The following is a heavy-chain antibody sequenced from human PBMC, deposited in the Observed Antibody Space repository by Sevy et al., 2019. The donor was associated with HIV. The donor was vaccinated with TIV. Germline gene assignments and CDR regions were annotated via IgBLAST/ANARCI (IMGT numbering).Heavy chain of an antibody. V-gene: IGHV3-23*01. CDR1: GFTFRSYA. CDR2: IIGSGDNT. J-gene: IGHJ4*02. CDR3: AKGVSWLVLGGYIDY. Sequence: GGSLRLSCEASGFTFRSYAMSWVRQAPGKGLEWVSGIIGSGDNTYYADSVKGRFTVSRDNSKNTLYVQMNSLRAEDTAVYYCAKGVSWLVLGGYIDYWGQGTPVTVSS. D-gene: IGHD6-19*01.